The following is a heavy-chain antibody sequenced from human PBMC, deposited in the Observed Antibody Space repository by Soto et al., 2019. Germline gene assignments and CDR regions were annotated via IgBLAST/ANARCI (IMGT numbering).Heavy chain of an antibody. V-gene: IGHV3-30*18. CDR3: AKDSPQHSGPNLAGAVVPVDIAYYYYYGMDV. CDR1: GFTFSSSG. D-gene: IGHD2-2*01. J-gene: IGHJ6*02. Sequence: WGSLRLSCAASGFTFSSSGMHWVRQAPGKGLEWVAVISYDGSDKYYGGSVKGRFTISRDNSKNTLYLQMNSLRAEDTAVFYCAKDSPQHSGPNLAGAVVPVDIAYYYYYGMDVWGQGTTVTVSS. CDR2: ISYDGSDK.